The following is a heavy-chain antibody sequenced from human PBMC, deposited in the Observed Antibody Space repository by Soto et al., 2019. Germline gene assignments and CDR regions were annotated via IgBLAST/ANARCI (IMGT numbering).Heavy chain of an antibody. CDR1: GGTFSSYT. CDR3: ARGAVPGSRYDLFHY. J-gene: IGHJ4*02. V-gene: IGHV1-69*02. CDR2: IIPILGIA. Sequence: SVKVSCKASGGTFSSYTISWVRQAPGQGLEWMGRIIPILGIANYAQKSQGRVTITADKSTSTAYMELSSLRSEDTAVDYCARGAVPGSRYDLFHYWGQGTLVTVSS. D-gene: IGHD5-12*01.